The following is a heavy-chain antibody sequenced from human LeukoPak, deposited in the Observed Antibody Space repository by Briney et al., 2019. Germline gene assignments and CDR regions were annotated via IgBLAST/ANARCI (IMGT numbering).Heavy chain of an antibody. D-gene: IGHD3-10*01. CDR1: GFVFSTYA. Sequence: PGGSLRLSCAASGFVFSTYAMNWVRQAPGKGLEWVSSISITSSHIYYADSVRGRFTISRDNAKNSLYLQMDSLSAEDTAVYYCARGDTMQQRDDALDIWGRGTMVTVSS. J-gene: IGHJ3*02. V-gene: IGHV3-21*01. CDR2: ISITSSHI. CDR3: ARGDTMQQRDDALDI.